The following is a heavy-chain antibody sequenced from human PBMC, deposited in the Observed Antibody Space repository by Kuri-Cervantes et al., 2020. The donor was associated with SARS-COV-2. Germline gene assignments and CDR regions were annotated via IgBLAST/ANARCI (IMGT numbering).Heavy chain of an antibody. D-gene: IGHD1-1*01. V-gene: IGHV3-30*03. CDR2: TSFDGVTK. Sequence: GGSLRLSCTASGFTFRGYGMHWVRQAPARGLEWVALTSFDGVTKYYGDSAKGRFTISRDNSRSTLYLQMSSLRTEDTAVYFCARGNTSWDRYNSVMDLWGPGTTVTVSS. CDR1: GFTFRGYG. CDR3: ARGNTSWDRYNSVMDL. J-gene: IGHJ6*02.